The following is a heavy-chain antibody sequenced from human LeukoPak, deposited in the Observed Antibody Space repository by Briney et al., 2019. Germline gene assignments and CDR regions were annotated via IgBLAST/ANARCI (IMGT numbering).Heavy chain of an antibody. D-gene: IGHD1-26*01. Sequence: GRSLRLSCAASGFTFDDYAMHWVRQAPGKGLEWVSGISWNSGSIGYADSVKGRFTISRDNAKNSLYLRMNSLRAEDMALYYCAKGGSYSSDAFDIWGQGTMVTVSS. CDR2: ISWNSGSI. J-gene: IGHJ3*02. CDR3: AKGGSYSSDAFDI. V-gene: IGHV3-9*03. CDR1: GFTFDDYA.